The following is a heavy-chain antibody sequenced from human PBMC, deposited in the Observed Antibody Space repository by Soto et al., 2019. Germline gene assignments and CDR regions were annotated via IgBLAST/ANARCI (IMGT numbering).Heavy chain of an antibody. CDR1: GGSISSYY. CDR2: IYYSGST. J-gene: IGHJ2*01. V-gene: IGHV4-59*08. Sequence: QVQLQESGPGLVKPSETLSLTCTVSGGSISSYYWSWIRQPPGKGLEWIGYIYYSGSTNYNPSLKSRVTTPAHPSNNQFPPKLSSVTAADPAVYYCARFNWYFDRWGRGTLVTFSS. CDR3: ARFNWYFDR.